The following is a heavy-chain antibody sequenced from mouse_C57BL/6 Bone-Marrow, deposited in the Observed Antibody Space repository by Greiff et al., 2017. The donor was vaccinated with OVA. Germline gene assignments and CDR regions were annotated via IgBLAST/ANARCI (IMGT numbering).Heavy chain of an antibody. CDR1: GYTSTNYW. Sequence: VKLVESGAELVRPGTSVKMSCKASGYTSTNYWIGWAKQRPGHGLEWIGDIYPGGGYTNYNEKFKGKATLTADKSSSTAYMQFSSLTSEDSAIYYCARWGGLRPWFAYWGQGTLVTVSA. CDR2: IYPGGGYT. CDR3: ARWGGLRPWFAY. V-gene: IGHV1-63*01. D-gene: IGHD2-4*01. J-gene: IGHJ3*01.